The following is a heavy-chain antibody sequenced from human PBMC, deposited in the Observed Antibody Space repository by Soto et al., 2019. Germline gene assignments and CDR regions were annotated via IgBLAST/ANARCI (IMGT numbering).Heavy chain of an antibody. CDR1: GDSITRSSHY. J-gene: IGHJ3*02. CDR3: DRPIVYSLYTFDI. V-gene: IGHV4-39*01. Sequence: QVQLRESGPGVVKPSETLSLTYIFSGDSITRSSHYWGWVRQPPGKGLEWVGTIHYRGETYYQPSHKTRLPLSVDTSKNPFSLKLSSVTAADTAVYYCDRPIVYSLYTFDIWGQGTMVTISS. CDR2: IHYRGET. D-gene: IGHD2-21*01.